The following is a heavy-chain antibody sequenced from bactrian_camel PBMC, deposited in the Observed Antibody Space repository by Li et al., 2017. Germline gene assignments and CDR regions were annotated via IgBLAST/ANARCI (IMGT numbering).Heavy chain of an antibody. CDR1: ESTYRSGC. V-gene: IGHV3S53*01. D-gene: IGHD1*01. CDR2: IDSDGST. Sequence: HVQLVESGGGSVEAGGSLRLSRVASESTYRSGCMGWYREAPGQAREGIASIDSDGSTTYIDSVKDRFTISRDNTKNTLYLQKNNLKPEDTAIYYCSAAWNGGSGRAEDTYWGQGTQVTVS. CDR3: SAAWNGGSGRAEDTY. J-gene: IGHJ4*01.